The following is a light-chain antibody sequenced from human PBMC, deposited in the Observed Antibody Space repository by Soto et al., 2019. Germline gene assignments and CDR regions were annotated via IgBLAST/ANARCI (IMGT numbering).Light chain of an antibody. J-gene: IGKJ3*01. CDR2: GAS. V-gene: IGKV3-20*01. Sequence: EIVLTQSPGTLSLSPGDRATLSCRASQSVSSSSLAWYQQKPGQAPRLLIYGASSRATGVPDRFSGSGSGTDFTLTISRLEPEDFAVYYCQQYGSSPFTFGPGTKVDIK. CDR3: QQYGSSPFT. CDR1: QSVSSSS.